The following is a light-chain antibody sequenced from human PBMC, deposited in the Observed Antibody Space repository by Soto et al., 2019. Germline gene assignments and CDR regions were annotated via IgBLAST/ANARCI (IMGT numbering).Light chain of an antibody. CDR2: GAS. V-gene: IGKV3-20*01. J-gene: IGKJ2*01. Sequence: EIVLTQSPGTLSLSPGERATLSCRASQSVSSSYLAWYQQKPGQAPRLLIYGASSRATGIPDRFSGSGSGTDFTLTISRLEPVYFAVYYCQQYGSSPYTFGQGTKLEIK. CDR1: QSVSSSY. CDR3: QQYGSSPYT.